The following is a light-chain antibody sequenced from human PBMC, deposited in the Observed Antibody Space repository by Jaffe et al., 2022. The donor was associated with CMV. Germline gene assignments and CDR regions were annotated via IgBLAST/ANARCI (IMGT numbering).Light chain of an antibody. V-gene: IGLV3-25*03. CDR1: ALTKQY. J-gene: IGLJ3*02. Sequence: SYELTQPPSVSVSPGQTAGITCSGDALTKQYAYWYQQKPGQAPVLLIYKDSERPSGIPERFSGSSSGTTATLTISGVQAEDEADYYCQSSDTSGIWVFGGGTKMTVL. CDR2: KDS. CDR3: QSSDTSGIWV.